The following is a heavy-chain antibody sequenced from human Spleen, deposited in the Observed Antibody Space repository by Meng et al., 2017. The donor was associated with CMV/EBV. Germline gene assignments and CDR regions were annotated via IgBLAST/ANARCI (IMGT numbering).Heavy chain of an antibody. D-gene: IGHD4-11*01. CDR1: VVAISSANYY. CDR3: ARVGDYTAPYFDS. V-gene: IGHV4-31*02. Sequence: VSVVAISSANYYWSWIRQHPGKGLEWIGYIYYSGNTYYNPSLKSRVTISVDTSKNQFSLKLSSVTAADTAVYYCARVGDYTAPYFDSWGQGTLVTVSS. J-gene: IGHJ4*02. CDR2: IYYSGNT.